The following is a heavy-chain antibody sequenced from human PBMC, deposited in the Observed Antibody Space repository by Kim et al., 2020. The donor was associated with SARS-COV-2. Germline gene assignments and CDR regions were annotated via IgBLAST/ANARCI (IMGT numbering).Heavy chain of an antibody. D-gene: IGHD4-17*01. V-gene: IGHV7-4-1*02. Sequence: AQGFPGRFVFSLDTSVSTAYLQISSLKAEDTAVYYCARETTVTTQGDFDYWGQGTLVTVSS. CDR3: ARETTVTTQGDFDY. J-gene: IGHJ4*02.